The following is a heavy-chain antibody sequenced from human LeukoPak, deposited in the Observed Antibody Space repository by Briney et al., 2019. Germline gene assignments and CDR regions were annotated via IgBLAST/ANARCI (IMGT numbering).Heavy chain of an antibody. CDR1: GFTFDDYV. V-gene: IGHV3-20*04. CDR3: ARESRWFGEFNDAFDI. Sequence: GGSLRLSCAASGFTFDDYVMSWVRQVPGKGLEWVSGINWNGGSTGYADFVKGRFTISRDNPKNSLYLQMNSLRAEDTALYYCARESRWFGEFNDAFDIWGQGTMVTVPS. CDR2: INWNGGST. D-gene: IGHD3-10*01. J-gene: IGHJ3*02.